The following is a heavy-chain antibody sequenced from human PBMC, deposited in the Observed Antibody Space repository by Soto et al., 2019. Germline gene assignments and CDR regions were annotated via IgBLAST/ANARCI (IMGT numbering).Heavy chain of an antibody. CDR3: ARQSLGNIRLRGLEY. J-gene: IGHJ4*02. D-gene: IGHD1-1*01. CDR1: GFTFSEFG. Sequence: QVQLVESGGGVVQPGRSLRLSCAASGFTFSEFGMHWVRQAPGKGLEWVAVIWYDGSNKYYVDSVKGRFTISRDNSKNTLYLQMNSLRGEETAVYYCARQSLGNIRLRGLEYWGQGTLVTVSS. V-gene: IGHV3-33*01. CDR2: IWYDGSNK.